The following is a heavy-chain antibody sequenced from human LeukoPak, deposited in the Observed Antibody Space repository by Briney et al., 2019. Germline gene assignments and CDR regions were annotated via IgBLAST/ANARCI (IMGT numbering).Heavy chain of an antibody. D-gene: IGHD4-17*01. CDR2: MSYDGTNQ. V-gene: IGHV3-30*03. Sequence: GGSLRLSCAASGFTFSNYDMHWVRQAPGKGLEWVAFMSYDGTNQYYADSVKGRFTISRDNSGNTLYLQMNSLKVEDTAVYYCARDFRDYRDYVAYFDSWGQGTLVTVSS. J-gene: IGHJ4*02. CDR3: ARDFRDYRDYVAYFDS. CDR1: GFTFSNYD.